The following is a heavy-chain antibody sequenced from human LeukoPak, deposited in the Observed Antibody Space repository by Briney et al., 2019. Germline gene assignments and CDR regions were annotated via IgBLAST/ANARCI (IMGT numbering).Heavy chain of an antibody. J-gene: IGHJ4*02. V-gene: IGHV3-30*03. D-gene: IGHD1-26*01. CDR2: ISYDGSNK. CDR3: AALSGSYYADTDY. CDR1: GFTFSSYG. Sequence: GRSLRLSCAASGFTFSSYGMHWVRQAPGKGLEWVGFISYDGSNKYYADSLKGRFTVSRDNSKNTLYLQMSSLRTEDTAVYYCAALSGSYYADTDYWGQGTLATVSS.